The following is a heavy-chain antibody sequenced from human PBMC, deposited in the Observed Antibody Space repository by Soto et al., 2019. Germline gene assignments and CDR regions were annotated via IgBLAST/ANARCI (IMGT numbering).Heavy chain of an antibody. J-gene: IGHJ3*01. CDR3: AKSRTGATNAFDF. CDR1: GYTFTSYW. V-gene: IGHV5-51*01. D-gene: IGHD1-26*01. CDR2: INPHDSDT. Sequence: PGESLKISCKASGYTFTSYWLGWVRQMLGKGPEWMGIINPHDSDTRYSPSFQGQVTISADKSISTAYLQWSSLKAPDTAMYYCAKSRTGATNAFDFWGQEKMVTVSS.